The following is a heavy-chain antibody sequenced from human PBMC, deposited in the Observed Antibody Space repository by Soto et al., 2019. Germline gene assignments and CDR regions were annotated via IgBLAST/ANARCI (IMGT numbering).Heavy chain of an antibody. V-gene: IGHV4-59*01. CDR3: ARDIGTSWHWFDP. CDR1: GGSINTYY. CDR2: VYHSGSA. J-gene: IGHJ5*02. D-gene: IGHD1-26*01. Sequence: SETLSLTCTVSGGSINTYYRTWIRQPPGKGLEWIGYVYHSGSASYNPSLKSRVSISVDTSKNQFSLKLSSVTAADTAVYYCARDIGTSWHWFDPWGQGTLVTVS.